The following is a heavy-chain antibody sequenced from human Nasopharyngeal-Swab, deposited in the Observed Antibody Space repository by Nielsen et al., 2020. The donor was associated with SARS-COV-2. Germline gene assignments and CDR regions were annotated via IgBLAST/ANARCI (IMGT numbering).Heavy chain of an antibody. CDR1: GFTFNSHG. J-gene: IGHJ4*02. Sequence: GESLKISCAASGFTFNSHGMHWVRQAPGKGLEWVAVISFDGSKKYYADSVKGRFTISRDSSKNTLYLQMNSLRAEDTAVYYCARDRSSSWSVDFWGQGTLVTVSS. CDR3: ARDRSSSWSVDF. V-gene: IGHV3-30*03. CDR2: ISFDGSKK. D-gene: IGHD6-13*01.